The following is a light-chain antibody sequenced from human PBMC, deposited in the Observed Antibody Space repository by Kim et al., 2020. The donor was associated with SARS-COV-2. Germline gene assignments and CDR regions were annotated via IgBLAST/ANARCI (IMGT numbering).Light chain of an antibody. Sequence: SASVGDRVTITCRASQSISSYLNWYQQKPGQAPKVLVYGATNLQSAVPSRFSGSGSGTDFTLTISSLQPEDFAAYYCQQSYNSPYTFGQGTKLEI. CDR2: GAT. CDR3: QQSYNSPYT. J-gene: IGKJ2*01. V-gene: IGKV1-39*01. CDR1: QSISSY.